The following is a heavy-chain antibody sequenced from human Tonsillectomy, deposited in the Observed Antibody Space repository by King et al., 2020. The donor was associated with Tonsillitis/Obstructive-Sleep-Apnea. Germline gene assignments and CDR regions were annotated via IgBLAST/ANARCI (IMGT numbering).Heavy chain of an antibody. V-gene: IGHV1-3*01. D-gene: IGHD4-11*01. Sequence: QLVQSGAEVKKPGASVKVSCKASGYTFTSYAMHLVRQAPGQRLEWMGWINAGNGNTKYSQKFQGRVTITRDTSAGTAYMELGSLRSEDTAVYYCARDLGVTSFWFDPWGQGTLVTVSS. CDR3: ARDLGVTSFWFDP. CDR2: INAGNGNT. CDR1: GYTFTSYA. J-gene: IGHJ5*02.